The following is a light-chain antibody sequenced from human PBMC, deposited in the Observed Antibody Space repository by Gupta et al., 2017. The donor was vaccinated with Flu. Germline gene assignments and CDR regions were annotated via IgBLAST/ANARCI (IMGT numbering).Light chain of an antibody. CDR3: SSYTSSSTFGV. Sequence: SSDVGGYNYVSWYQQHPGKAPKLMIYEVSNRPSGVSNRFSGSKSGNTASLTISGLQAEDEADYYCSSYTSSSTFGVFGGGTKLTVL. V-gene: IGLV2-14*01. J-gene: IGLJ2*01. CDR1: SSDVGGYNY. CDR2: EVS.